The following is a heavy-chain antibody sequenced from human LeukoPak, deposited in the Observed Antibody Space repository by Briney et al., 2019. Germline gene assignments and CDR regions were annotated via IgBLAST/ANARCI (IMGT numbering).Heavy chain of an antibody. CDR2: IYYSGST. J-gene: IGHJ5*02. V-gene: IGHV4-61*05. CDR3: ARLFNGEMQQLAQLKNDNWFDP. CDR1: GDSITTEYYW. D-gene: IGHD6-13*01. Sequence: PSETLSLTCDVSGDSITTEYYWWGWLRQPPGKGLEWIGYIYYSGSTNYNPSLKSRVTISVDTSKNQFSLKLSSVTAADTAVYYCARLFNGEMQQLAQLKNDNWFDPWGQGTLVTVSS.